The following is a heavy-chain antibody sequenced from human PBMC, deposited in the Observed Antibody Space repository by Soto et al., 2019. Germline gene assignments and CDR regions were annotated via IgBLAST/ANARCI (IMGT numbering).Heavy chain of an antibody. J-gene: IGHJ4*02. V-gene: IGHV3-48*02. CDR1: GFTFSSYS. CDR2: ISSSSSTI. Sequence: EVQLVESGGGLVQPGGSLRLSCAASGFTFSSYSMNWVRQAPGKGLEWVSYISSSSSTIYYADSVKGRFTISRDNAKNSLYLQMNGLRDEDTAVYYCARGRKGIAVAGTVYWGQGTLVTVSS. D-gene: IGHD6-19*01. CDR3: ARGRKGIAVAGTVY.